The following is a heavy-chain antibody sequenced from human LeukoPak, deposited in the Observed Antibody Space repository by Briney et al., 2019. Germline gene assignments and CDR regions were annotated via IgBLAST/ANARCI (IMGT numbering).Heavy chain of an antibody. V-gene: IGHV1-18*01. D-gene: IGHD2-15*01. CDR1: GYTFTSYG. CDR3: ARDRIWEYCSGGSCYSDY. J-gene: IGHJ4*02. Sequence: GASVKVSCKASGYTFTSYGISWVRQAPGQGLEWMGWISAYNGNTNYAQKLQGRVTMTTDTSTSTAYVELRSLRSDDTAVYYCARDRIWEYCSGGSCYSDYWGQGTLVTVSS. CDR2: ISAYNGNT.